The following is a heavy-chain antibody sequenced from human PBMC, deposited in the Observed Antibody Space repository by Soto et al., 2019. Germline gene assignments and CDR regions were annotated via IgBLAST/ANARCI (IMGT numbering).Heavy chain of an antibody. CDR2: IIPIFGTA. V-gene: IGHV1-69*12. J-gene: IGHJ6*02. Sequence: QVQLVQSGAEVKKPGSSVKVSCKASGGTFGSYAISWVRQAPGQGLEWMGGIIPIFGTANYAQKFQGRVTITADESTSTAYMELSSLRSEDTAVYYCGVGARGRDYYYYGMDVWGQGTTVTVSS. CDR3: GVGARGRDYYYYGMDV. CDR1: GGTFGSYA. D-gene: IGHD1-26*01.